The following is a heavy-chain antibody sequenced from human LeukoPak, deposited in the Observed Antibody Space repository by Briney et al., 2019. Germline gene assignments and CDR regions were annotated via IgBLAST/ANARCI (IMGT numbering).Heavy chain of an antibody. V-gene: IGHV4-39*01. CDR2: IYYSGST. J-gene: IGHJ4*02. Sequence: SETLSLTCTASGGSISSSSYYWGWIRQPPGKGLEWIGTIYYSGSTYYNPSLKRRVSISVDTPKNQFSLRLTSVTATDTAVYYCARQGDGGRAFDYWGQAILVTVYS. CDR1: GGSISSSSYY. D-gene: IGHD4-23*01. CDR3: ARQGDGGRAFDY.